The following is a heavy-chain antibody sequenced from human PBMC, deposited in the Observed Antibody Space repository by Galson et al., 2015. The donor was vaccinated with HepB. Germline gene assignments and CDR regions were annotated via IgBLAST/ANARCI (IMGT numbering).Heavy chain of an antibody. J-gene: IGHJ3*02. Sequence: QSGAEVKKPGESLKISCKGSGYSFTSYWIAWVRQMPGKGLEWMGIIYPGDSDTRYSPSFQGQVTISADKSISTAYLQWSSLKASDTAIYYCAKRYDFWGGYYSARDAFDIWGQGTMVTVSS. D-gene: IGHD3-3*01. CDR3: AKRYDFWGGYYSARDAFDI. CDR1: GYSFTSYW. CDR2: IYPGDSDT. V-gene: IGHV5-51*01.